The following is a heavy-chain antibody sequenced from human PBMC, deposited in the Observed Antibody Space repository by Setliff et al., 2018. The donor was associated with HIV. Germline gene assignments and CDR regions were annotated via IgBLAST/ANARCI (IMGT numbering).Heavy chain of an antibody. D-gene: IGHD1-26*01. V-gene: IGHV1-8*01. CDR1: GYTFTRYD. Sequence: ASVKVSCKASGYTFTRYDINWVRQATGQGPEWMGWMNPNSANTGYAQKFQGRVTMTSDTSISTAYMELNRLTSDDTAVYYCARTNSGSYFLFDCWGQGTLVTVSS. J-gene: IGHJ4*02. CDR3: ARTNSGSYFLFDC. CDR2: MNPNSANT.